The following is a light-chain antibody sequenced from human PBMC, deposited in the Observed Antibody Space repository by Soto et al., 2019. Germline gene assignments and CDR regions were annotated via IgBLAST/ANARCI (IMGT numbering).Light chain of an antibody. CDR3: QQYGNSRWT. CDR2: AAS. J-gene: IGKJ1*01. V-gene: IGKV3-20*01. CDR1: QSVSSRY. Sequence: EIVLTQSPGTLSLSPGERATLSCRASQSVSSRYLARYQQTPAQGPRLLISAASTRATGIPDRFSGSGSGTDFTLTISKLEPEDFAVYYCQQYGNSRWTFGQGTKVEIK.